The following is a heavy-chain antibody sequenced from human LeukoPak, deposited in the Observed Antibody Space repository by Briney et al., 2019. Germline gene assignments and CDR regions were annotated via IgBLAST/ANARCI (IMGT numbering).Heavy chain of an antibody. J-gene: IGHJ4*02. Sequence: SETLSLTCAVSGDSISSNYWWTWVRHPPGKGLEWIGEIHHSGSTNYSPSLKSRVTVSVDNSRNDFSLSLTSVSAADTAVYYCARGIPGYFGTSGYYYEYWGQGTLVTVSS. CDR2: IHHSGST. D-gene: IGHD3-22*01. CDR1: GDSISSNYW. CDR3: ARGIPGYFGTSGYYYEY. V-gene: IGHV4-4*02.